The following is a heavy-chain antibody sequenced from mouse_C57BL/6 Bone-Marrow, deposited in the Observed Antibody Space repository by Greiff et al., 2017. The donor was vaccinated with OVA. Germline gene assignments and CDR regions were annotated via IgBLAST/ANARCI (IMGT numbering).Heavy chain of an antibody. Sequence: DVKLQESGAELVRPGASVKLSCTASGFNIKDDYMHWVKQRPEQGLEWIGWIDPENGDTEYASKFQGKATITADTSSNTAYLQLSSLTSEDTAVYYCTTTYYYGTLYYFDYWGQGTTLTVSS. CDR2: IDPENGDT. J-gene: IGHJ2*01. V-gene: IGHV14-4*01. D-gene: IGHD1-1*01. CDR1: GFNIKDDY. CDR3: TTTYYYGTLYYFDY.